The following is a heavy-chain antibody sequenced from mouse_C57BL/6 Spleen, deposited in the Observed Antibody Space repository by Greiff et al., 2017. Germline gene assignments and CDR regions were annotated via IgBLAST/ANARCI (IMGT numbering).Heavy chain of an antibody. V-gene: IGHV1-26*01. D-gene: IGHD2-5*01. J-gene: IGHJ3*01. CDR3: ARSNYVTWFAY. Sequence: EVKLQQSGPELVKPGASVKISCKASGYTFTDYYMNWVKQSHGKSLEWIGDINPNNGGTSYNQKFKGKATLTVDKSSSTAYMELRSLTSEDSAVYYCARSNYVTWFAYWGQGTLVTVSA. CDR2: INPNNGGT. CDR1: GYTFTDYY.